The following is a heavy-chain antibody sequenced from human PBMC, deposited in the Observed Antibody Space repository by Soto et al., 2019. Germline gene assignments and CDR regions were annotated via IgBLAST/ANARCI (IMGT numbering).Heavy chain of an antibody. Sequence: SDTLSLTCTVSGGSISSYYWSWIRQPPGKGLEWIGYIYYSGSTNYNPSLKSRVTISVDTSKNQFSLKLSSVTAADTAVYYCARDRDIVLVPAAMAGRPPRPYYYGMDVWGQGTTVTV. CDR2: IYYSGST. V-gene: IGHV4-59*01. CDR1: GGSISSYY. D-gene: IGHD2-2*01. J-gene: IGHJ6*02. CDR3: ARDRDIVLVPAAMAGRPPRPYYYGMDV.